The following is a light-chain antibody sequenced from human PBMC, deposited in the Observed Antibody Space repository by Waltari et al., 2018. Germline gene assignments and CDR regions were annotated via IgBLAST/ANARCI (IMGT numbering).Light chain of an antibody. CDR1: QSPLHSDGRAR. J-gene: IGKJ1*01. V-gene: IGKV2D-29*02. CDR2: EVS. CDR3: MQNIQLPT. Sequence: EIVMTLAPLSLSVTPGQPASMPCTSSQSPLHSDGRARLYWYLQKPGQSPQLLISEVSNRFSGVTERCSGSGSGTDFTLKISRVEAEDVGVYFCMQNIQLPTFGQGTKVEIE.